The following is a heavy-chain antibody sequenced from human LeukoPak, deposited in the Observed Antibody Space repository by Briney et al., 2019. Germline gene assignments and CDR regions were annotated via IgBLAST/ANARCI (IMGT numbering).Heavy chain of an antibody. V-gene: IGHV3-64*01. D-gene: IGHD1-26*01. J-gene: IGHJ3*02. CDR3: ARGMGVLPDGFDM. CDR2: ISSHGDRT. Sequence: PGGSLRLSCAASGFTFSYYPMHWVRQAPGEGLEYVSTISSHGDRTYYATSVKGRFTMSRDNSKNMLYLQMGSLRAEDMAVHYCARGMGVLPDGFDMWGQGAMVTVSS. CDR1: GFTFSYYP.